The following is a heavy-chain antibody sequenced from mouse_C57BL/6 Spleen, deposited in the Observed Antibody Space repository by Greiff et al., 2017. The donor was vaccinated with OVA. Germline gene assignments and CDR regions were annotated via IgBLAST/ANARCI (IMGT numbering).Heavy chain of an antibody. V-gene: IGHV5-9-1*02. CDR2: ISSGGDYI. CDR1: GFTFSSYA. CDR3: TRDRTTVVEEGFAY. J-gene: IGHJ3*01. D-gene: IGHD1-1*01. Sequence: DVMLVESGEGLVKPGGSLKLSCAASGFTFSSYAMSWVRQTPEKRLEWVAYISSGGDYIYYADTVKGRFTISRDNARNTLYLQMSSLKSEDTAMYYCTRDRTTVVEEGFAYWGQGTLVTVSA.